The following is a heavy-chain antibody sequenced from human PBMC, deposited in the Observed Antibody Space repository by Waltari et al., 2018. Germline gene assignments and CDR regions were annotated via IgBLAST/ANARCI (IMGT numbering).Heavy chain of an antibody. CDR2: ISGSGENT. D-gene: IGHD4-17*01. CDR3: ARDPLNDYGGWDDY. V-gene: IGHV3-23*01. Sequence: EVQLLESGGTWVQPGGSLRVPCGASGVIFRRDCFSWGRQAPGKGLEWVSSISGSGENTYYAESVKGRFTISRDNSKNTVFLQMNNLRVDDTAIYYCARDPLNDYGGWDDYWGQGTLVTVSS. J-gene: IGHJ4*02. CDR1: GVIFRRDC.